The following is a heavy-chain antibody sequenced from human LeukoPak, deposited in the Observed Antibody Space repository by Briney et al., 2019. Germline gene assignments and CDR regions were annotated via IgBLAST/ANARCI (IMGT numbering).Heavy chain of an antibody. CDR3: AKSPKSYCGGDCGAFDI. CDR2: ISGSGGST. CDR1: GFTFSSYA. J-gene: IGHJ3*02. D-gene: IGHD2-21*02. Sequence: GGSLRLSCAASGFTFSSYAMSWVRQAPGKGLEWVSAISGSGGSTYYADSVKGRFTISRDNSKNTLYLQMNSLRAEDTAVYYCAKSPKSYCGGDCGAFDIWGQGTMVTVSS. V-gene: IGHV3-23*01.